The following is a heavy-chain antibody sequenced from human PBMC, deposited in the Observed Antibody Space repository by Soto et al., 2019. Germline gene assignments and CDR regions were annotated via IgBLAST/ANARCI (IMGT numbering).Heavy chain of an antibody. V-gene: IGHV2-5*01. CDR3: ARTTGYTYDFDS. CDR1: GFSLSTSGVG. CDR2: IYWNDDK. Sequence: QITLKESGPTLVKPTQTLTLTCTFSGFSLSTSGVGVGWIRQPPGKALEWLALIYWNDDKRYSPSLKSRLIITKDTSKNHVVLTMTNMDPVVTASYYCARTTGYTYDFDSWGQGTLVTVSS. D-gene: IGHD5-18*01. J-gene: IGHJ4*02.